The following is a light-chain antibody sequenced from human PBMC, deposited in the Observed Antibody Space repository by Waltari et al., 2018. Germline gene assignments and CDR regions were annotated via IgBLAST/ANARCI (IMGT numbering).Light chain of an antibody. CDR3: QQYDNFPLT. CDR2: STS. CDR1: QGINDY. J-gene: IGKJ4*01. Sequence: DIQMTQSPSSLSASVGDRVTITCRASQGINDYLSWYQQKPGKAPKRLIYSTSHLESGVPSRFSGSGSGTEYTLTISRLQPEDFSTYYCQQYDNFPLTFGGGTKVEIK. V-gene: IGKV1-33*01.